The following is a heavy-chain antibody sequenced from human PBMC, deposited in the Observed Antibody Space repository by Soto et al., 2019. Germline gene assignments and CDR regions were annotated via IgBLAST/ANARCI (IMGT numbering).Heavy chain of an antibody. J-gene: IGHJ6*02. V-gene: IGHV1-2*04. CDR1: GYTFTGYY. CDR2: INPNSGGT. Sequence: ASVKVSCKASGYTFTGYYMHWVRQAPGQGHEWMGWINPNSGGTNYAQKFQGWVTMTRDTSISTAYMELSRLRSDDTAVYYCARAYSSSSYYYYGMDVWGQGTTVTVSS. D-gene: IGHD6-6*01. CDR3: ARAYSSSSYYYYGMDV.